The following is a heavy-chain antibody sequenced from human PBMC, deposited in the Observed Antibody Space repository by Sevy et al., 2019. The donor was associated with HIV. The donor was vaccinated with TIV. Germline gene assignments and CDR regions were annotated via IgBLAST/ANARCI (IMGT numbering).Heavy chain of an antibody. CDR3: ARETALSSSSWYYYYYYMDV. J-gene: IGHJ6*03. CDR2: IYTSGST. D-gene: IGHD6-13*01. V-gene: IGHV4-4*07. Sequence: SETLSLTCTVSGGSISSYYWSWIRQPAGKGLEWIGRIYTSGSTNYNPSLKSRVTMSVDTSKNQFSLKLSSVTAADTAVYYCARETALSSSSWYYYYYYMDVWGKRTTVTVSS. CDR1: GGSISSYY.